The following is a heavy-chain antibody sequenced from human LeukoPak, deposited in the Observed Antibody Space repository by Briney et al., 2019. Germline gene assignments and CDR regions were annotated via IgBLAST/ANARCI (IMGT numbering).Heavy chain of an antibody. CDR1: GFTFSTYS. CDR3: ARGYYHSWRAYYP. J-gene: IGHJ5*02. D-gene: IGHD3-3*01. V-gene: IGHV3-21*01. CDR2: ISSSSSYI. Sequence: AGGSLRLSCAASGFTFSTYSMNWVRQAPGKGLEWVSSISSSSSYIYYADSVKGRFTISRDNAKNSLYLQMNSLRAEDTAVYYCARGYYHSWRAYYPWGHGTLVTVSS.